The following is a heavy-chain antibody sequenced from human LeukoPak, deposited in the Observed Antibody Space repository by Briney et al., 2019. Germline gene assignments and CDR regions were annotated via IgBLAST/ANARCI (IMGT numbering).Heavy chain of an antibody. J-gene: IGHJ6*03. Sequence: SVKASCKASGGTFSSYAISWVRQAPGQGLEWMGGIIPIFGTANYAQKFQGRVTSTTDESTSTAYMELSSLRSEDTAVYYCARGGYDSSGYTNYYYYYMDVWGKGTTVTVSS. CDR1: GGTFSSYA. D-gene: IGHD3-22*01. V-gene: IGHV1-69*05. CDR2: IIPIFGTA. CDR3: ARGGYDSSGYTNYYYYYMDV.